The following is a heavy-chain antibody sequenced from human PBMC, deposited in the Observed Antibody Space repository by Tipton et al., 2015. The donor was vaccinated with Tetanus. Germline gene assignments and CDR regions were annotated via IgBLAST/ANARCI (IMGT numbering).Heavy chain of an antibody. J-gene: IGHJ4*02. CDR1: GGSISSGDYY. Sequence: TLSLTCTVSGGSISSGDYYWSWIRQPPGKGLEWIGYIYYSGSTYYNPSLKSRVTISVDTSKNQFSLKLSSVTAADTAVYYCARGGPNDSSGYYSGADYWGQGTLVTVSS. D-gene: IGHD3-22*01. CDR3: ARGGPNDSSGYYSGADY. V-gene: IGHV4-30-4*01. CDR2: IYYSGST.